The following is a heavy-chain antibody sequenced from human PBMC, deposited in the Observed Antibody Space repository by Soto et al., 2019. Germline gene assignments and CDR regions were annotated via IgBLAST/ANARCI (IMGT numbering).Heavy chain of an antibody. CDR3: ARTGYCSGGSCYSSLYYYYYMDV. CDR2: IYYSGST. D-gene: IGHD2-15*01. J-gene: IGHJ6*03. V-gene: IGHV4-59*01. Sequence: SETLSLTCTVSGFSISSYYWSWIRQPTGKGLEWIGYIYYSGSTNYNPSLKSRVTISVDTSKNQFSLKLSSVTAADTAVYYCARTGYCSGGSCYSSLYYYYYMDVWGKGTTVTVSS. CDR1: GFSISSYY.